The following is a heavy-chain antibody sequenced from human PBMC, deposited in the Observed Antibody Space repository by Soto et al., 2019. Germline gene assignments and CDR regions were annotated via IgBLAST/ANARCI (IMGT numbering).Heavy chain of an antibody. CDR3: ARLVPSEITIFGVVIYDAFDI. D-gene: IGHD3-3*01. Sequence: GGSLRLSCAASGFNFSSYWMHWVRQAPGKGLVWVSRINSDGSSTSYADSVKGRFTITRDNAKNTLYLQMNSLRAEDTGGYYCARLVPSEITIFGVVIYDAFDIWGQGTMVTVS. CDR1: GFNFSSYW. J-gene: IGHJ3*02. CDR2: INSDGSST. V-gene: IGHV3-74*01.